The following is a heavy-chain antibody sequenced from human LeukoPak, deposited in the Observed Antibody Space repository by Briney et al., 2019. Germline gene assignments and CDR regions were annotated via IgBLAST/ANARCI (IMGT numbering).Heavy chain of an antibody. CDR2: IYPDDSDT. Sequence: GESLEISCQGSGYMFNAYWIAWVRQLPGKGLEWMGIIYPDDSDTRYSPSFQGQVTISADKSVRTAYLQWSSLKASDTAMYYCARPNITSYYDSRGYDAFDVWGQGTMVTVSS. CDR1: GYMFNAYW. V-gene: IGHV5-51*01. D-gene: IGHD3-22*01. CDR3: ARPNITSYYDSRGYDAFDV. J-gene: IGHJ3*01.